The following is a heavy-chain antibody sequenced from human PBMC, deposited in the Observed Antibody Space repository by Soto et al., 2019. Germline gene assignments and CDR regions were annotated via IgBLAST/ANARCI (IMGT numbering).Heavy chain of an antibody. CDR1: GFSLSTSGVA. D-gene: IGHD5-12*01. J-gene: IGHJ4*02. Sequence: QITLKESGPMLVRPTQTLTLTCTFSGFSLSTSGVAVAWIRQPPGEALEWLALIYWDDDRRYNSSLKSRLTIARDTSKDQVVLTMTNMAPMDTATYFCAHSPRGPRDFWGPGILVTVSS. CDR2: IYWDDDR. V-gene: IGHV2-5*02. CDR3: AHSPRGPRDF.